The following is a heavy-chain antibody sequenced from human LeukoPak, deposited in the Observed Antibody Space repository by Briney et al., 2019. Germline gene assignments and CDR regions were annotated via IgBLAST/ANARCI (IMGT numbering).Heavy chain of an antibody. V-gene: IGHV3-7*05. Sequence: GGSLRLSCAATGFTFSSFWMTWVRQAPGKGLEWVANIKPDGNEKSYVDCVKGRFTVSRNNAKNSLYLQMNSLRAEDTAVYYCARGSTRGMDVWGQGTTVTVSS. CDR2: IKPDGNEK. D-gene: IGHD3-10*01. CDR1: GFTFSSFW. J-gene: IGHJ6*01. CDR3: ARGSTRGMDV.